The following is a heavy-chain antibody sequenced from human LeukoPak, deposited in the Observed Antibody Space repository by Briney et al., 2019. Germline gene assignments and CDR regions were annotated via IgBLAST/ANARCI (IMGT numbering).Heavy chain of an antibody. D-gene: IGHD6-19*01. CDR1: GFTFNSYA. J-gene: IGHJ4*02. CDR3: AKAGIGVVGYFDY. Sequence: PGGSLRLSCAASGFTFNSYAMSWVRQAPGKGLEWVSAIRGSGGGTYYADSMKGRFTISRDNSKNTLYLQMNSLRDEDTALYYCAKAGIGVVGYFDYWGQGTLVTVSS. CDR2: IRGSGGGT. V-gene: IGHV3-23*01.